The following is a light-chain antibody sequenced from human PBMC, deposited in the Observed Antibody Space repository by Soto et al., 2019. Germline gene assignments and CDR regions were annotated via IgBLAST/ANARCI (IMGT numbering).Light chain of an antibody. V-gene: IGLV1-40*01. CDR1: TSNIGAGYD. Sequence: QSVLTQPPSVSGVPGQRVTISCTGSTSNIGAGYDVNWYQHLPGRAPKLLIYDNNHRPSGVPDRFSASKSGNTASLTISGLQAEDEADYYCSSYTSSTNYVFGTGTKV. CDR3: SSYTSSTNYV. J-gene: IGLJ1*01. CDR2: DNN.